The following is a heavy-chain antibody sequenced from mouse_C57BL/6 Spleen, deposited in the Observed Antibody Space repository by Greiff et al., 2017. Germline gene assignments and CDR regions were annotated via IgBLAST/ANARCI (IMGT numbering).Heavy chain of an antibody. J-gene: IGHJ1*03. CDR1: GYSITSDY. Sequence: VQLQQSGPGLAKPSQTLSLTCSVTGYSITSDYWNWIRKFPGNKLEYMGYISYSGSTYYNPSPKSRISITRDTSKNQYYLQLNSVTTEDTATYYCATSPDSNYGYFDVWGTGTTVTVSS. CDR2: ISYSGST. D-gene: IGHD2-5*01. V-gene: IGHV3-8*01. CDR3: ATSPDSNYGYFDV.